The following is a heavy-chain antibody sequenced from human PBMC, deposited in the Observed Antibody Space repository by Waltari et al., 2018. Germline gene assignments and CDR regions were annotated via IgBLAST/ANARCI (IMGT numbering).Heavy chain of an antibody. CDR1: AGTSNTYA. Sequence: QVQLVQSGAEVKKPGSSVKVSCKASAGTSNTYAMSWVRQAPGQGLEWMGKIIPVVGITNYSQKCQARLTITADKSTNTVYMELSSLRSEDSAVYFCARGPRGMDFWGQGTTVTVSS. J-gene: IGHJ6*02. CDR2: IIPVVGIT. CDR3: ARGPRGMDF. V-gene: IGHV1-69*04.